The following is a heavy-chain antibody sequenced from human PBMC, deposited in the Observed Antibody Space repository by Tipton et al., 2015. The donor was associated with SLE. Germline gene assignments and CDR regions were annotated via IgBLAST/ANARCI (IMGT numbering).Heavy chain of an antibody. D-gene: IGHD4-23*01. Sequence: LRLSCTVSGGSISRYYWSWIRQPPGKGLEWIGYIYYSGSTNYNPSLKSRVTISVDTSKNQFSLELSSVTAADTAVYYCATETPEDAFDIWGQGTMVTVSS. CDR3: ATETPEDAFDI. J-gene: IGHJ3*02. CDR2: IYYSGST. CDR1: GGSISRYY. V-gene: IGHV4-59*01.